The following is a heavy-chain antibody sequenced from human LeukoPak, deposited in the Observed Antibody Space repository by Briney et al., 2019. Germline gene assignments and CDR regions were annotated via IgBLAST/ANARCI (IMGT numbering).Heavy chain of an antibody. V-gene: IGHV4-59*01. CDR3: ARASLLWFGELTS. CDR2: IYYSGST. CDR1: GGSISSYY. Sequence: SETLSLTCTVSGGSISSYYWSWIRQPPGKGLEWIGYIYYSGSTNYNPSLKSRVTISVDTSKNQFSLKLSSVTAAATAVYYCARASLLWFGELTSWGQGTLVTVSS. J-gene: IGHJ4*02. D-gene: IGHD3-10*01.